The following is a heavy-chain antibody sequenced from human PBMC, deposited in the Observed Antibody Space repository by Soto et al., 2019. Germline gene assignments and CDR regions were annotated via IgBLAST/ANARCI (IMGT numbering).Heavy chain of an antibody. D-gene: IGHD3-9*01. Sequence: ASVKVSCKASGYTFTSYYMHWVRQAPGQGLEWMGIINPSGGSTSYAQKFQGRVTMTRDTSTSTVYMELSSLRSEDTAVYYCARGVLYYDILTGYLGYYYYYGMDVWGQGTTVTVSS. J-gene: IGHJ6*02. CDR1: GYTFTSYY. CDR2: INPSGGST. CDR3: ARGVLYYDILTGYLGYYYYYGMDV. V-gene: IGHV1-46*03.